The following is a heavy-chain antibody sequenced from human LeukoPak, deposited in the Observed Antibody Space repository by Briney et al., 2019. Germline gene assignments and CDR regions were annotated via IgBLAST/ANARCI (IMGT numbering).Heavy chain of an antibody. CDR2: ISASGGGT. Sequence: PGGSLRLSCAASGFTFDDYALHWVRQAPGKGLEWVSLISASGGGTYYADSVKGRFTISRDNSRSTVFLQMSSLRAEDTAVYYCAKAPHCPNDVCRYFDYWGQGILVTVSS. V-gene: IGHV3-23*01. CDR3: AKAPHCPNDVCRYFDY. J-gene: IGHJ4*02. D-gene: IGHD2-8*01. CDR1: GFTFDDYA.